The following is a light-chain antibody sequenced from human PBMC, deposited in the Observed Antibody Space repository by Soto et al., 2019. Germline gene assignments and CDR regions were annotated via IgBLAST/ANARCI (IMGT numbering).Light chain of an antibody. CDR1: SSSIGTNT. V-gene: IGLV1-44*01. CDR3: AAWDVSLVV. CDR2: SNN. J-gene: IGLJ2*01. Sequence: VLTQPPSASGTPGQRVTISCSGSSSSIGTNTVTWYQQLPGTAPKLLIYSNNQRPSGVPDRFSGSKSGTSASLAISGLQSEDEADYYCAAWDVSLVVFGGGTKLTVL.